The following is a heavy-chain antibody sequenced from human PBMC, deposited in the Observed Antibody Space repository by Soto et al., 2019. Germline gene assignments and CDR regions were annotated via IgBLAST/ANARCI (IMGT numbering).Heavy chain of an antibody. CDR1: GYSISGFY. Sequence: SETLSLTCTVSGYSISGFYWSWIRQTPGQGLEWIGYINYSGTTNSNPSLTSRVSISVDTSKSQFSLKLSSVTAADTAVYYCAGGTGRSVAGKFDHWGQGTLVTVSS. CDR3: AGGTGRSVAGKFDH. CDR2: INYSGTT. J-gene: IGHJ4*02. V-gene: IGHV4-59*01. D-gene: IGHD6-19*01.